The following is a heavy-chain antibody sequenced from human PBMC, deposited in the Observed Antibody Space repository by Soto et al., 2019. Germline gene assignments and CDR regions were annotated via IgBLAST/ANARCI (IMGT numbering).Heavy chain of an antibody. CDR3: ARTPPVVAAPFSRFMDV. J-gene: IGHJ6*04. Sequence: QVQLQQWGAGLLKPSETLSLTCAVYGGSFSGYYWSWIRQPPGKGLEWIGEINHSGSTNYNPSLKSRVTISVDTSKNQFSLKLSSVTAADTAVYYCARTPPVVAAPFSRFMDVWGKGTTVTVSS. CDR1: GGSFSGYY. CDR2: INHSGST. V-gene: IGHV4-34*01. D-gene: IGHD2-15*01.